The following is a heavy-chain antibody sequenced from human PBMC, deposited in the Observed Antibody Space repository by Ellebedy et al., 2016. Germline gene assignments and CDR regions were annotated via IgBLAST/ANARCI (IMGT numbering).Heavy chain of an antibody. V-gene: IGHV4-39*01. CDR3: ARAGIQLRYYGMDV. Sequence: SETLSLTCTVSGGSISSSSYYRGWIRQPPGKGLEWIGSIYYSGSTYYNPSLKSRVTISVDTSKNQFSLKLSSVTAADTAVYYCARAGIQLRYYGMDVWGQGTTVTVSS. D-gene: IGHD5-18*01. CDR2: IYYSGST. J-gene: IGHJ6*02. CDR1: GGSISSSSYY.